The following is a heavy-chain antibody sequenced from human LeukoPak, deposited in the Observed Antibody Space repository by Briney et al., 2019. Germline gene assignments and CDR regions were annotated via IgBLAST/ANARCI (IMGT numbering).Heavy chain of an antibody. V-gene: IGHV3-64*01. CDR1: VFIFSRYS. CDR2: ISSNGDST. D-gene: IGHD6-19*01. J-gene: IGHJ4*02. Sequence: GGSLRLSCAASVFIFSRYSMNCVRQAPGKGLEYVSAISSNGDSTYYANSVKGIFTISRHNSKNTLYLQMGSLRVEDMAVYYCARASSGWYGYWGQGTLVTVPS. CDR3: ARASSGWYGY.